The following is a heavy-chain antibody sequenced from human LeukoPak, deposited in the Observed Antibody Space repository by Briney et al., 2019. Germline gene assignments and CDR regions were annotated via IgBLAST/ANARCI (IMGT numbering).Heavy chain of an antibody. D-gene: IGHD1-26*01. J-gene: IGHJ3*02. CDR2: IYTSGST. CDR3: ACGARDSDAFDI. V-gene: IGHV4-4*07. CDR1: GGSISSYY. Sequence: ESSETLSLTCTVSGGSISSYYWSWIRQPAGKGLEWIGRIYTSGSTNNNPSLKSRVTMSVDRSKNQFSLKLSSVTAAHTTVYYCACGARDSDAFDIWAQGTMVTVSS.